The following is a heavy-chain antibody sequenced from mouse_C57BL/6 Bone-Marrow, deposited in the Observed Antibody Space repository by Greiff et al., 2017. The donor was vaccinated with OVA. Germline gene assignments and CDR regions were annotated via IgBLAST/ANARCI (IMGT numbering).Heavy chain of an antibody. Sequence: QVQLQQPGAELVMPGASVKLSCKASGYTFTSYWMHWVKQRPGQGLEWIGEIDPSDSYTNYNQKFKGKSTLTVDKSSSTAYMQLSSQTSEDSAVYYCARPVYYGSSYGFAYWGQGTLVTVSA. CDR1: GYTFTSYW. V-gene: IGHV1-69*01. CDR3: ARPVYYGSSYGFAY. D-gene: IGHD1-1*01. CDR2: IDPSDSYT. J-gene: IGHJ3*01.